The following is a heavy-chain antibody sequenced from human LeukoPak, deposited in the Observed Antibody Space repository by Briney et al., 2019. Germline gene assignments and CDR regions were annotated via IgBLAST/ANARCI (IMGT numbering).Heavy chain of an antibody. Sequence: ASVKGSCKASGGTFSSYAISWVRQAPGQGLEWMGGIIPIFGTANYAQKFQGRVTITADESTSTAYMELSSLRSEDTAVYYCARGTIPAAIEWFDPWGQGTLVTVSS. CDR2: IIPIFGTA. D-gene: IGHD2-2*02. V-gene: IGHV1-69*13. CDR3: ARGTIPAAIEWFDP. CDR1: GGTFSSYA. J-gene: IGHJ5*02.